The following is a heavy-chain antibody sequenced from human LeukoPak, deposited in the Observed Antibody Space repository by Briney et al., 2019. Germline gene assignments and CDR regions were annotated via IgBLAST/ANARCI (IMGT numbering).Heavy chain of an antibody. J-gene: IGHJ4*02. D-gene: IGHD3-22*01. CDR2: IIPIFGTA. V-gene: IGHV1-69*05. CDR1: GGTFSSYA. CDR3: ASYDSSGYYKLGPFDY. Sequence: ASVKVSCKASGGTFSSYAISWVRQAPGPGLEWMGRIIPIFGTANYAQKFQGRVTITTDESTSTAYMELSSLRSEDTAVYYCASYDSSGYYKLGPFDYWGQGTLVTVSS.